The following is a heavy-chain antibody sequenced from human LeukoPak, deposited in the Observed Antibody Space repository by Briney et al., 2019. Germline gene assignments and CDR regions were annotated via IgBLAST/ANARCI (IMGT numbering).Heavy chain of an antibody. CDR1: GFTFSSYA. V-gene: IGHV3-30*04. CDR3: ARDNRVLISSSTNFDY. CDR2: ISYDGSNK. J-gene: IGHJ4*02. D-gene: IGHD6-6*01. Sequence: PGGSLRLSCAASGFTFSSYAMSWVRQAPGKGLEWVAVISYDGSNKYYADSVKGRFTISRDNSKNTLYLQMNSLRAEDTAVYYCARDNRVLISSSTNFDYWGQGTLVTVSS.